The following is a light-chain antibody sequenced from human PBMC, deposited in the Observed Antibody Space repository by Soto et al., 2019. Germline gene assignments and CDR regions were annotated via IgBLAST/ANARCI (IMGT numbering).Light chain of an antibody. J-gene: IGLJ3*02. CDR2: EVS. Sequence: QSALTQPASVSGSPGQSITISCTGTSGDIGVYNSVSWFQQHPGKAPKLMICEVSNRPSGVSHRFSGSKSGNTASLTISGLQAEDEADYYCSSYTTSSTVVFGGGTKVTVL. CDR3: SSYTTSSTVV. V-gene: IGLV2-14*03. CDR1: SGDIGVYNS.